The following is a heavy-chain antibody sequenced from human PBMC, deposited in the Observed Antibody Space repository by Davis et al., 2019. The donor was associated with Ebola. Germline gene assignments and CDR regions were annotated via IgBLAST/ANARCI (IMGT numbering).Heavy chain of an antibody. CDR1: GFTFSNFA. J-gene: IGHJ4*02. Sequence: GESLKISCAASGFTFSNFAMHWVRQAPGKGLEWVAVIWYDGSNEYYADSVKGRFTISRDNSKNTLYLQMSSLRAEDTAVYYCVKDSMVRGVTSFDYWGQGTLVTVSS. D-gene: IGHD3-10*01. CDR2: IWYDGSNE. V-gene: IGHV3-30*02. CDR3: VKDSMVRGVTSFDY.